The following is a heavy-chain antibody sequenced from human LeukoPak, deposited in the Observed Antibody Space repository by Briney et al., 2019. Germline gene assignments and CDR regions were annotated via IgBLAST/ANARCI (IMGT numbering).Heavy chain of an antibody. J-gene: IGHJ4*02. CDR1: GYTFSSYA. CDR2: ISVYNGNT. V-gene: IGHV1-18*01. CDR3: ARSRVSHTTVSTLLY. D-gene: IGHD1-14*01. Sequence: ASVKVSCKASGYTFSSYAIAWVRQAPGQGPEWMGSISVYNGNTEYAQKLQGRVTTTTDTFTNTAYMELWNLRPDDTAVYYCARSRVSHTTVSTLLYWGQGTLVTVSS.